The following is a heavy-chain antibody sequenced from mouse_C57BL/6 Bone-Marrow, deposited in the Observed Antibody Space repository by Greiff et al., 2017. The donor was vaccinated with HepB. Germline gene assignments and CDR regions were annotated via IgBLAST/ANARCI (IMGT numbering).Heavy chain of an antibody. V-gene: IGHV7-1*01. J-gene: IGHJ3*01. Sequence: EVKLVESGGGLVQSGRSLRLSCATSGFTFSDFYMEWVRQAPGKGLEWIAASRNKANDYTTEYSAAVKGRFIVSRDTSQSILYLQMNALRAEDTAIYYCARDSDYYGSSPLAYWGQGTLVTVSA. CDR2: SRNKANDYTT. CDR1: GFTFSDFY. D-gene: IGHD1-1*01. CDR3: ARDSDYYGSSPLAY.